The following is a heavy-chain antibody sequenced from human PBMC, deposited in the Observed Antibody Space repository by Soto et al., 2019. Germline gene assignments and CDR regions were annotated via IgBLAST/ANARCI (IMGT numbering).Heavy chain of an antibody. J-gene: IGHJ6*03. D-gene: IGHD6-19*01. CDR1: GYTFTSYD. V-gene: IGHV1-8*01. CDR3: ARAISGWYSYYYYMDV. CDR2: MNPNSGNT. Sequence: ASVKVSCKASGYTFTSYDINWVRQATGQGLEWMGWMNPNSGNTGYAQKFQGRVTMTRNTSISTAYMELSSLRSEDTAVYYCARAISGWYSYYYYMDVWGKGTTVTVSS.